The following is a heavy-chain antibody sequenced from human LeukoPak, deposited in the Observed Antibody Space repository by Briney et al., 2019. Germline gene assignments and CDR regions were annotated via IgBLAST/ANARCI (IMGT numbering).Heavy chain of an antibody. V-gene: IGHV4-34*01. CDR3: ARLSGRDYYFDY. CDR1: GGSFSGYY. CDR2: INHSGST. D-gene: IGHD3-10*01. J-gene: IGHJ4*02. Sequence: SETLSLTCAVYGGSFSGYYWSWIRQPPGKGLEWIGEINHSGSTNYNPSLKSRVTISLDTSKNQFSLKLSSVTAADTAVYYCARLSGRDYYFDYWGQGTLVTVSS.